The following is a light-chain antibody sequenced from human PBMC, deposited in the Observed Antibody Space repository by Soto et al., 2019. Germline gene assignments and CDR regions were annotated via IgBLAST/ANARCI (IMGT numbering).Light chain of an antibody. CDR2: DVS. Sequence: QSVLTQPASVSGSPGQSIAISCTGTSSDIGSYNYVSWYQQHPGKAPKLMIYDVSNRPSGVSDRFSGSKSGNTASLTISGLQAEDEADYYCKSITTRTPYVSGPGTKLPDL. J-gene: IGLJ1*01. V-gene: IGLV2-14*01. CDR1: SSDIGSYNY. CDR3: KSITTRTPYV.